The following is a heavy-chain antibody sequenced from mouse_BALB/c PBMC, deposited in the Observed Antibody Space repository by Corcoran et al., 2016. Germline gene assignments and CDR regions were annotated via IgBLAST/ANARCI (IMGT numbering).Heavy chain of an antibody. J-gene: IGHJ2*01. CDR2: INTYTGEP. CDR3: ARRLRSYFDY. D-gene: IGHD1-1*01. CDR1: GYTFTNYG. V-gene: IGHV9-3-1*01. Sequence: QIQLVQSGPELKKPGETVKISCKASGYTFTNYGMNWVKQAPGKGLKWMGWINTYTGEPTYADDFKGRFAFSLETSASTAYLQINNLKNEDPATYFCARRLRSYFDYWGQGTTLTVSS.